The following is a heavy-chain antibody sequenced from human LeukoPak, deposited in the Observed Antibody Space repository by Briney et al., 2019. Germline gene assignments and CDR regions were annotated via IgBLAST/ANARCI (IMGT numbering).Heavy chain of an antibody. V-gene: IGHV3-74*03. CDR2: IKMDERSA. J-gene: IGHJ4*02. D-gene: IGHD3-10*01. CDR1: GFTITNNW. CDR3: ATVFKGSSLEDY. Sequence: GGSLRLSCTVSGFTITNNWMYWVRHAPGRGLVWVSRIKMDERSAVYADSVKGRFIISRDNAKNTVSLQMNSLRADDTAVYYCATVFKGSSLEDYWGQGTLVTVSS.